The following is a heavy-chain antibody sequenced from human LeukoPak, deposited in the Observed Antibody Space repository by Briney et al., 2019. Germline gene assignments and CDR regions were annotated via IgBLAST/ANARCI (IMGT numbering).Heavy chain of an antibody. CDR3: ARGDAFGI. V-gene: IGHV3-64*01. D-gene: IGHD3-10*01. J-gene: IGHJ3*02. CDR1: GFTFSSYT. Sequence: GGSLRLSCAASGFTFSSYTMHWVRQAPGKGLEYVSAISSNGGSTYYANSVKGRLTISRDNSKNTLYLQMGSLRAEDMAVCNCARGDAFGIWGQGTMVTVSS. CDR2: ISSNGGST.